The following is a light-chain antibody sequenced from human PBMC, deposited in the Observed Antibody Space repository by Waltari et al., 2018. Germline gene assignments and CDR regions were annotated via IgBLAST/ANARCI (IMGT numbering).Light chain of an antibody. CDR2: EVS. CDR3: SSYTSSSTYV. Sequence: QSALPQPASVSGSPGRSIPISCTGTSSDVGGYNYVPWYQQHPGKAPKLMIYEVSNRPSGVSNRFSGSKSGNTASLTISGLQAEDEADYYCSSYTSSSTYVFGTGTKVTVL. V-gene: IGLV2-14*01. J-gene: IGLJ1*01. CDR1: SSDVGGYNY.